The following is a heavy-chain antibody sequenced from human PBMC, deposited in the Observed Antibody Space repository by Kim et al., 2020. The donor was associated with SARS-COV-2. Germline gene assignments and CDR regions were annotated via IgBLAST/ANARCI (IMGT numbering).Heavy chain of an antibody. CDR3: ARGGRFGEF. CDR2: INTNTGNP. Sequence: ASVKVSCKASGYTFTTYAMSWVRQAPGQGLEWMGWINTNTGNPTYAQGFTGRFVFSLDTSVSTAYLQISSLKAEDTAMYYCARGGRFGEFWGQGTLVTVSS. V-gene: IGHV7-4-1*02. D-gene: IGHD3-10*01. J-gene: IGHJ4*02. CDR1: GYTFTTYA.